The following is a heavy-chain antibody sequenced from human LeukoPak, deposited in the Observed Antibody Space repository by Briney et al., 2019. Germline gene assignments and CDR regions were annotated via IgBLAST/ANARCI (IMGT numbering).Heavy chain of an antibody. V-gene: IGHV4-34*01. J-gene: IGHJ4*02. CDR2: INHSGNT. CDR3: ARGGYNYGYIY. CDR1: GGSFSGYY. D-gene: IGHD5-18*01. Sequence: SETLSLTCAVYGGSFSGYYWSWIRQPPGKGLEWIGEINHSGNTDYNPSLKSRLTISLDTSKNQFSLKLNSMTAADTAVYYCARGGYNYGYIYWGQGTLVTVSS.